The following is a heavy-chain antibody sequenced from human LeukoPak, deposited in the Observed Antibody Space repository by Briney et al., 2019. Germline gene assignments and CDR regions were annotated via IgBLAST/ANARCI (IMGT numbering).Heavy chain of an antibody. CDR2: FHTRGST. CDR3: ARGRITMIRGAPLWFDP. CDR1: RGSISSGNYY. D-gene: IGHD3-10*01. Sequence: PSETLSLTCTVSRGSISSGNYYWSWIRQPAGKGLEWIGRFHTRGSTNYNPSLKSRVIISVDTSKNQFSLKLSSVTAADTAVYYCARGRITMIRGAPLWFDPWGQGTLVTVSS. J-gene: IGHJ5*02. V-gene: IGHV4-61*02.